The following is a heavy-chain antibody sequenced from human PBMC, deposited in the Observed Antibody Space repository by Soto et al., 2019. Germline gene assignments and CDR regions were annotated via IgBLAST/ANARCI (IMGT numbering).Heavy chain of an antibody. Sequence: QGQLVESGGGVVQPGRSLRLSCAASGFTFTSYAMHWVRQAPGKGLEWVASTSYDGSDNYYADSVKGRFTISRDNSKNMLYLQMSNLRPEDTAVYYCPRAHAPGRSPHYYGMDVWGLGTTVIVSS. V-gene: IGHV3-30-3*01. J-gene: IGHJ6*02. CDR3: PRAHAPGRSPHYYGMDV. CDR2: TSYDGSDN. D-gene: IGHD2-15*01. CDR1: GFTFTSYA.